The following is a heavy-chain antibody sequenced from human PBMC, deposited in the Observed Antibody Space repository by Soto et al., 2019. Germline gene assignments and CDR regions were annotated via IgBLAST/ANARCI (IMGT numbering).Heavy chain of an antibody. Sequence: GGSLRLACAASGFTFSSYGMHWVRQAPGKGLEWVAVISYDGSNKYYADSVKGRFTISRDNSKNTLYLQMNSLRAEDTAVYYCAKETVLAGSPYPYPFDYWGQGTLVTVSS. CDR2: ISYDGSNK. J-gene: IGHJ4*02. CDR3: AKETVLAGSPYPYPFDY. V-gene: IGHV3-30*18. CDR1: GFTFSSYG. D-gene: IGHD1-26*01.